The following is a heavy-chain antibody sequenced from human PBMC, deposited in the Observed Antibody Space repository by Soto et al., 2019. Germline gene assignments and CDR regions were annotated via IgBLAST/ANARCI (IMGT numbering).Heavy chain of an antibody. CDR2: VYYSGST. CDR3: ARIGWVDRSYYFDY. J-gene: IGHJ4*02. Sequence: SETLSLTCTVSGASISSYYWGWARQPPGKGLEWIGYVYYSGSTNYNPSLKSRVTISVDTSKKQFSLKLNSVTAADTAVYYCARIGWVDRSYYFDYWGQGNLVTVSS. V-gene: IGHV4-59*01. CDR1: GASISSYY. D-gene: IGHD2-21*01.